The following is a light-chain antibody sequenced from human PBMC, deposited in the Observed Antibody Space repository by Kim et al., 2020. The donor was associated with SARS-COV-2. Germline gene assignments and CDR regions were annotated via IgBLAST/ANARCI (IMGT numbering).Light chain of an antibody. Sequence: DIQMTQSPSSLSASVGDRVTISCRTSQSIRNYLNWYQEKPGKAPKLLIFAASSLQSGVPSRFGGSGSGTDFTLTISSLQPEDFATYNCQQTYTTPRTFGQGTKVYIK. CDR2: AAS. CDR1: QSIRNY. J-gene: IGKJ1*01. CDR3: QQTYTTPRT. V-gene: IGKV1-39*01.